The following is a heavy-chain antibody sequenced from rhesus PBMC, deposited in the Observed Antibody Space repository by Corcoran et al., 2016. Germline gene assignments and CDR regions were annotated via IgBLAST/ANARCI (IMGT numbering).Heavy chain of an antibody. CDR2: ISWSGVST. V-gene: IGHV3-201*01. J-gene: IGHJ4*01. CDR3: ARSLLVVVATPFDY. CDR1: GFTFDDYA. Sequence: EVQLVESGGGVVQPGGSLRLSCAASGFTFDDYAMHWVRQAPGNGLEWVSGISWSGVSTYYADSVKGQVTISRDNAKNSLYLQMGSLRAEDTALYYCARSLLVVVATPFDYWGQGVLVTVSS. D-gene: IGHD2-21*01.